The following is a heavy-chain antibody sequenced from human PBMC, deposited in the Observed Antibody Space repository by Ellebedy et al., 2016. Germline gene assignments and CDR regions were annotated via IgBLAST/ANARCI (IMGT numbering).Heavy chain of an antibody. CDR2: IYTSGST. CDR3: ARDYNLWQLGQAQWWFDP. J-gene: IGHJ5*02. Sequence: SETLSLTXTVSGASISSGSYYWSWIRQPAGKGLECIGRIYTSGSTNYNPSLKSRVTMSLDTSKNQFSLKLSSVTAADTAVYYCARDYNLWQLGQAQWWFDPWGQGTVVTVSS. D-gene: IGHD3/OR15-3a*01. CDR1: GASISSGSYY. V-gene: IGHV4-61*02.